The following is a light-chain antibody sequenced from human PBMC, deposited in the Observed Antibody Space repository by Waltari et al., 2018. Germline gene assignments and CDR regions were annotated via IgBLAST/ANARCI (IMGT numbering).Light chain of an antibody. V-gene: IGLV8-61*01. J-gene: IGLJ3*02. CDR2: TTN. Sequence: QNVVTQEPSLSVSPGGTVTLTCGLTSGSVSMRSYPSWYQQTPGQSPRTLIYTTNVRSSGVPDRFSGSIVGNKAALTITGAQPEDESDYYCSLYMAQGTWVFGGGTKLTVL. CDR1: SGSVSMRSY. CDR3: SLYMAQGTWV.